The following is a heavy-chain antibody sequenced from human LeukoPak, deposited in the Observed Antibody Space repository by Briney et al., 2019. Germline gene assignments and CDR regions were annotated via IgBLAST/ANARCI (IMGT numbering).Heavy chain of an antibody. J-gene: IGHJ4*02. CDR2: IKQDGSEK. D-gene: IGHD3-9*01. Sequence: GGSLRLSCAASGFTFSSYWMSWVRQAPGKGLEWVANIKQDGSEKYYVDSVKGRFTISRDNAKNSLYLQMNSLRAEDTAVYYCARDVRGRYFDWFSDYWGQGTLVTVSS. V-gene: IGHV3-7*03. CDR1: GFTFSSYW. CDR3: ARDVRGRYFDWFSDY.